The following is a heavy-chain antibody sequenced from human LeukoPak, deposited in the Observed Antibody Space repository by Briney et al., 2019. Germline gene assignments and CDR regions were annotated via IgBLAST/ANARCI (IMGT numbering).Heavy chain of an antibody. CDR3: ARDLMSMSIWFGEIWWFDP. D-gene: IGHD3-10*01. Sequence: GASVKVSCKASGGTFSSYAISWVRQAPGQGLEWMGGIIPIFGTANYAQKFQGRVTITTDESTSTAYMELRSLRSDDTAVYYCARDLMSMSIWFGEIWWFDPWGQGTLVTVSS. CDR2: IIPIFGTA. V-gene: IGHV1-69*05. CDR1: GGTFSSYA. J-gene: IGHJ5*02.